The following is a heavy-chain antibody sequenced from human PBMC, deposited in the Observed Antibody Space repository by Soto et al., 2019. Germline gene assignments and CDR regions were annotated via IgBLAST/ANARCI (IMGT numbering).Heavy chain of an antibody. D-gene: IGHD3-22*01. V-gene: IGHV4-59*01. CDR3: ARDPSPGYYDSSGYYPSAYYYYGMDV. J-gene: IGHJ6*02. Sequence: SETLSLTCTVSGGSISGYYWSWIRQPPGKGLEWIGNVYYSGGAKYNPSVKRRVSISVDTSKNQFSLKLSSVTAADTAVYYCARDPSPGYYDSSGYYPSAYYYYGMDVWGQGTTVTVSS. CDR1: GGSISGYY. CDR2: VYYSGGA.